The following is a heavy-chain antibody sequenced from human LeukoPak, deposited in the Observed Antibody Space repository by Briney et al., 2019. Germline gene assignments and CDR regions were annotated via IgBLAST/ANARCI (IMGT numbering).Heavy chain of an antibody. V-gene: IGHV3-7*01. CDR2: IKQDGSEK. D-gene: IGHD3-3*01. CDR1: GFTFSSYN. Sequence: GGSLRLSCEASGFTFSSYNMNWVRQAPGKGLEWVANIKQDGSEKYYVDSVKGRFTISRDNAKNSLYLQMNSLRAEDTAVYYCARDGPENKDYDVGYFDYWGQGTLVTVSS. J-gene: IGHJ4*02. CDR3: ARDGPENKDYDVGYFDY.